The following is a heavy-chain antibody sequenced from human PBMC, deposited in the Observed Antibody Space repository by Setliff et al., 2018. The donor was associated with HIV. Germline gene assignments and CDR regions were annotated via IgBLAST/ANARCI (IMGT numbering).Heavy chain of an antibody. CDR3: ARAEYRSHNFFDS. D-gene: IGHD1-1*01. CDR2: IIPIFGTT. Sequence: SVKVSCKASGGTFSSYGISWVRQAPRQGLEWMGTIIPIFGTTDYAQKFQGRVTITADKSTSTAYMELSSLRSEDTAMYYCARAEYRSHNFFDSWGQGTLVTVSS. V-gene: IGHV1-69*06. J-gene: IGHJ4*02. CDR1: GGTFSSYG.